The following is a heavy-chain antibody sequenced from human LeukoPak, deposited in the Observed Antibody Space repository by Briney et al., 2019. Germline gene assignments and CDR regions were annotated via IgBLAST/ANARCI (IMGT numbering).Heavy chain of an antibody. J-gene: IGHJ6*03. CDR1: GGSISSSSYY. D-gene: IGHD3-10*01. V-gene: IGHV4-39*07. CDR3: AREGSGSYRYYYYYMDV. CDR2: IYYSGST. Sequence: SSETLSLTCTVSGGSISSSSYYWGWIRQPPGKGLEWIGSIYYSGSTYYNPSLKSRVTISVDTSKNQFSLKLGSVTAADTAVYYCAREGSGSYRYYYYYMDVWGKGTTVTVSS.